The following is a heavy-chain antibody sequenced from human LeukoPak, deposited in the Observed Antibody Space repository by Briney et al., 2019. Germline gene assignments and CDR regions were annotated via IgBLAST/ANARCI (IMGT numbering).Heavy chain of an antibody. J-gene: IGHJ6*03. CDR3: AREVVVVVPAAMGGYYYMDV. CDR2: IYPNSGGT. Sequence: ASLKVSCKASGYTFTGYYMHWVRQAPERRRERRGWIYPNSGGTNYAQKFQCRVTMTRDTSIRTAYMELSRLRSDDTAVYYCAREVVVVVPAAMGGYYYMDVWGNGTTVTVSS. D-gene: IGHD2-2*01. V-gene: IGHV1-2*02. CDR1: GYTFTGYY.